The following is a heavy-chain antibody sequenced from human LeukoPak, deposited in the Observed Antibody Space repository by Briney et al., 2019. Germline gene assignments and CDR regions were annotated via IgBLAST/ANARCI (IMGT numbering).Heavy chain of an antibody. CDR2: IYYSGGT. V-gene: IGHV4-59*12. CDR3: ARVGITGTTPDY. CDR1: GVSISSYY. D-gene: IGHD1-7*01. Sequence: SETLSLTCTVSGVSISSYYWSWIRQPPGKGLEWIGYIYYSGGTNYNPSLKSRVTISVDTSKNQFSLKLTSVTAADTAVYYCARVGITGTTPDYWGLGTLVTVSS. J-gene: IGHJ4*02.